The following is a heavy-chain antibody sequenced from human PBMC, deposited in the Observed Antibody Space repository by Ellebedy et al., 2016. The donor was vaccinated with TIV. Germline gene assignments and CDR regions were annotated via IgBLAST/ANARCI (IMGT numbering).Heavy chain of an antibody. CDR2: INSDGSTT. V-gene: IGHV3-74*01. CDR3: AREWMRGMDV. D-gene: IGHD2-2*03. J-gene: IGHJ6*02. CDR1: GFTFSSYW. Sequence: GESLKISCAASGFTFSSYWMHWVRQAPGKGLVWVSRINSDGSTTSHADSVKGRFTISRDNAKNTLYLQMNSLRAEDTAVYYCAREWMRGMDVWGQGTTVTVSS.